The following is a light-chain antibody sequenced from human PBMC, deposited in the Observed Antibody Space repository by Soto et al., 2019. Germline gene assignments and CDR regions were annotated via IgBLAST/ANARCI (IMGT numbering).Light chain of an antibody. CDR3: SSASTSTTPVV. Sequence: QSVLTQPASVSGSPGQSITISCTGTSSDVGNYNYVSWYQQHPGKAPNLMIYVVSNRPSGVSNRFAGSKSGNTASLTISGLQADDEADYYCSSASTSTTPVVFGGGTKLTVL. CDR1: SSDVGNYNY. V-gene: IGLV2-14*03. CDR2: VVS. J-gene: IGLJ2*01.